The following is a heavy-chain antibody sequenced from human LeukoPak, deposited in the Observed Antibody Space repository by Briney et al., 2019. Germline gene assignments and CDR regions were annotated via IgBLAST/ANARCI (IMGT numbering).Heavy chain of an antibody. CDR3: AREAFYYYESSGYHPGSSGFDY. J-gene: IGHJ4*02. CDR2: IYYSGST. V-gene: IGHV4-31*03. CDR1: GGSISSGGYY. Sequence: PSQTLSLTCTVSGGSISSGGYYWSWIRQHPGKGLEWIGYIYYSGSTYYNPSLKSRVSISEDTSQNQFSLKLSSVTAADTAVYYCAREAFYYYESSGYHPGSSGFDYWGQGTLVTVSS. D-gene: IGHD3-22*01.